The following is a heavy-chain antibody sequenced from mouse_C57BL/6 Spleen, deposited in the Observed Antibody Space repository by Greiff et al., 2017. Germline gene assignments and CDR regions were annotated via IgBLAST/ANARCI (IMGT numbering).Heavy chain of an antibody. CDR2: IDPSDSYT. V-gene: IGHV1-69*01. J-gene: IGHJ3*01. Sequence: QVHVKQPGAELVMPGASVKLSCKASGYTFTSYWMHWVKQRPGQGLEWIGEIDPSDSYTNYNQKFKGKSTLTVDKSSSTAYMQLSSLTSEDSAVYYCARPFYDGYPAWFAYWGQGTLVTVSA. D-gene: IGHD2-3*01. CDR3: ARPFYDGYPAWFAY. CDR1: GYTFTSYW.